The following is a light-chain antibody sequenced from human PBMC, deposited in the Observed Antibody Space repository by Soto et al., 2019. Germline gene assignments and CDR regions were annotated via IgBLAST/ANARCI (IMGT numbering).Light chain of an antibody. CDR3: QQYENLPYT. J-gene: IGKJ2*01. CDR1: HDISIY. V-gene: IGKV1-33*01. CDR2: DAS. Sequence: DIQMTQSPSSLSASVGDRVTISCQASHDISIYLTWYQQKPGEAPKVLFYDASTLETGVPSRFNGSGSGTYFTFPISSLQTEDIATYHCQQYENLPYTFGQGTKLEIK.